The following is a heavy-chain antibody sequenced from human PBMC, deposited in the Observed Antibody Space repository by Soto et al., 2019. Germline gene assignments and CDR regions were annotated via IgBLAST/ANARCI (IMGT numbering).Heavy chain of an antibody. D-gene: IGHD3-3*01. Sequence: TGGSLRLSCAASGFTFSSYAMHWVRQAPGKGLEWVAVISYDGSNKYYADSVKGRFTISRDNSKNTLYLQMNSLRAEDTAVYYCARDRSLFYGMDVWGQGTTVTVSS. J-gene: IGHJ6*02. CDR1: GFTFSSYA. CDR3: ARDRSLFYGMDV. V-gene: IGHV3-30-3*01. CDR2: ISYDGSNK.